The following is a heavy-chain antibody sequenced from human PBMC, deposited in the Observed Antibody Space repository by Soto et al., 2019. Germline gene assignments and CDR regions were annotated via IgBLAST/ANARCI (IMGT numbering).Heavy chain of an antibody. CDR2: IWYDGSNK. CDR3: ARAVYGDYESYYGMDV. Sequence: QVHLAESGGGVVQPGSSLRLSCAASGFTFGSYGMHWVRRAPGKGLEWVAVIWYDGSNKYYADSVKGRFTISRDNSKNTLFLQMNSLRGEDTVVYYCARAVYGDYESYYGMDVWGQGTTVTVSS. D-gene: IGHD4-17*01. J-gene: IGHJ6*02. V-gene: IGHV3-33*01. CDR1: GFTFGSYG.